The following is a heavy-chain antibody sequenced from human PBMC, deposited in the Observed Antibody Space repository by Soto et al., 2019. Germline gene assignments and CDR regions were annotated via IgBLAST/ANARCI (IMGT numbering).Heavy chain of an antibody. Sequence: PSETLSLTCTVSGGSISSGGYYWSWIRQHPGKGLEWIGYIYYSGSTYYNPSLKSRVTISVDTSKNQFSLKLSSVTAADTAVYYCARYYYDSSGYYYGHFDYWGQGTLVTVSS. V-gene: IGHV4-31*03. J-gene: IGHJ4*02. CDR3: ARYYYDSSGYYYGHFDY. CDR2: IYYSGST. D-gene: IGHD3-22*01. CDR1: GGSISSGGYY.